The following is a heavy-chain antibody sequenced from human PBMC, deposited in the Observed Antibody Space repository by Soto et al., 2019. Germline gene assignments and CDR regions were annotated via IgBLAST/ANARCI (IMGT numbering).Heavy chain of an antibody. Sequence: QVQVVQSGAEVKKPGSSVKVSCKVSGGIFTNNAISWVRQAPGQGLEWLGGVIPLFDTAYYAQIFRGRLRISAAGATTTAYMELSGLTSADTAVYFCATGGHNDGYNFYHGMDVLGQGTTVTVS. D-gene: IGHD3-16*01. CDR3: ATGGHNDGYNFYHGMDV. CDR1: GGIFTNNA. V-gene: IGHV1-69*01. CDR2: VIPLFDTA. J-gene: IGHJ6*02.